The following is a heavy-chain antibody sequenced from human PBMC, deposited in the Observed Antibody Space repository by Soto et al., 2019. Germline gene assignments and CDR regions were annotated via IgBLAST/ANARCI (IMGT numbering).Heavy chain of an antibody. CDR2: ISAYNGNT. D-gene: IGHD3-10*01. V-gene: IGHV1-18*01. J-gene: IGHJ4*02. Sequence: ASVKLSCKASGYTFTSYGISWVRQAPGQGLEWMGWISAYNGNTNYTQKLQGRVTMTTDTSTSTAYMELRSLRSDDTAVYYCARDAAVGLLEYWGQGTLVTVSS. CDR3: ARDAAVGLLEY. CDR1: GYTFTSYG.